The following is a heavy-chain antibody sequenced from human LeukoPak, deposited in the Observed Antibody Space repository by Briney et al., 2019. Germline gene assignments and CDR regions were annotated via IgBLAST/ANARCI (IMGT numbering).Heavy chain of an antibody. CDR2: ISSSSSYI. CDR1: GLTLSSYS. D-gene: IGHD3-10*01. V-gene: IGHV3-21*01. CDR3: YGSGSSSLDY. Sequence: GGSLRLSCAASGLTLSSYSMSWVRQAAGKGLEWVSSISSSSSYIYYADSVKGRFTISRDNAKNSLYLQMNSLRAEDTAVYYCYGSGSSSLDYWGQGTRVTVSS. J-gene: IGHJ4*02.